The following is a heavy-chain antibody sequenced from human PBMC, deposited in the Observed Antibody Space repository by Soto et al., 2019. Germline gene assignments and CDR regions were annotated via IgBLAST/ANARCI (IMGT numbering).Heavy chain of an antibody. CDR1: GFSLTTSRVG. J-gene: IGHJ5*02. D-gene: IGHD4-17*01. Sequence: QITLKESGPTLVKPTQTLTLTCTFSGFSLTTSRVGVGWIRQPPGKARERLALIYWEDDKRYSPSRTSRLTITKDTSKTQVVLTMTNMDPADTGTYFCARRTTTVTWWFDPWVQGTLVTVSS. V-gene: IGHV2-5*02. CDR2: IYWEDDK. CDR3: ARRTTTVTWWFDP.